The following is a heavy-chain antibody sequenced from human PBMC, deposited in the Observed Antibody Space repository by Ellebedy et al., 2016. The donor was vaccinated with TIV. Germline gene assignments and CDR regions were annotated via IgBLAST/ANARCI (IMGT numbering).Heavy chain of an antibody. CDR3: ARERYCSSTSCYAWKDV. D-gene: IGHD2-2*01. CDR1: GYTLTELS. J-gene: IGHJ6*02. Sequence: ASVKVSXXVSGYTLTELSMHWVRQAPGKGLEWMGGFDPEDGETIYAQKFQGRVTMTTDTSTSTAYMELRSLRSDDTAVYYCARERYCSSTSCYAWKDVWGQGTTVTVSS. V-gene: IGHV1-24*01. CDR2: FDPEDGET.